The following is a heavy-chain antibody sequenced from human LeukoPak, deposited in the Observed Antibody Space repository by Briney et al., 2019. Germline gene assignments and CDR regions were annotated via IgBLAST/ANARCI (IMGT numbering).Heavy chain of an antibody. CDR2: IYNGGNT. CDR3: ARGMSGYSSYDY. CDR1: GFSVSSNY. Sequence: GGSLRLSCAASGFSVSSNYLSWVRQAPGKGLEWVSVIYNGGNTYYADSVKGRFTLSSDNSKNTLYLQMNSLTAEDTAVYYCARGMSGYSSYDYWGQGILVTVPS. V-gene: IGHV3-66*01. D-gene: IGHD5-12*01. J-gene: IGHJ4*02.